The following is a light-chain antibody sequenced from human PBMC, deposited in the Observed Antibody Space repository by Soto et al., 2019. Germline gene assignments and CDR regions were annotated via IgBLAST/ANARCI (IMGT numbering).Light chain of an antibody. CDR2: SNN. V-gene: IGLV1-44*01. Sequence: QSVLTQPPLASGTPGQRVTISCSGSSSNIGSNTVNWYQQLPGTAPKLLIYSNNQRPSGVPDRFSGSKSGTSASLAISGLQSEDEADYYCAAWDDSLNGGYVFGTGTKVTVL. J-gene: IGLJ1*01. CDR3: AAWDDSLNGGYV. CDR1: SSNIGSNT.